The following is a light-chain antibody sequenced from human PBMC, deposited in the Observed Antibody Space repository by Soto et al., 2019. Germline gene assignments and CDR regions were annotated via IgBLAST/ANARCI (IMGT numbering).Light chain of an antibody. CDR1: SSNIGAVYD. CDR2: GNS. CDR3: QYYDSSLSGSVV. V-gene: IGLV1-40*01. Sequence: QPVLTQPPSVSGAPGQRVTISCTGSSSNIGAVYDVHWYQQLPGTAPKLLIYGNSNRPSGVPDRFSGSKSGTSASLAITGLQAEDEADYYCQYYDSSLSGSVVFGGGTQLTVL. J-gene: IGLJ2*01.